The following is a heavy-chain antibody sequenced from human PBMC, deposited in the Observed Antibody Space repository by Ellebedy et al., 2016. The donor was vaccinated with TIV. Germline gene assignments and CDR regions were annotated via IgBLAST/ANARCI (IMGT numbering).Heavy chain of an antibody. CDR1: GFTFSSYA. CDR3: AKGTMVRGIIL. Sequence: GESLKISCAASGFTFSSYAMTWVRQAPGQGLEWVSLISGSGSNTYYEDSVRGRFTISRDNSKNTLYLQMNSLRAEDTAVYYCAKGTMVRGIILWGQGTLVTVSS. V-gene: IGHV3-23*01. D-gene: IGHD3-10*01. J-gene: IGHJ4*02. CDR2: ISGSGSNT.